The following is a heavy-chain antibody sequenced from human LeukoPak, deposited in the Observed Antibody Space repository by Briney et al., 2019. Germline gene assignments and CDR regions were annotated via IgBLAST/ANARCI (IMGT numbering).Heavy chain of an antibody. CDR2: ISSSTSII. CDR3: ARVHYFDY. CDR1: GFIFSSYG. J-gene: IGHJ4*02. Sequence: PGGSLRLSCAGSGFIFSSYGMNWVRQAPGKGLEWLSYISSSTSIIYYADSVKGRFTISRDNAKNSLFLQMNSLRAEDTAVYYCARVHYFDYWGQGTLVTVSS. V-gene: IGHV3-48*01.